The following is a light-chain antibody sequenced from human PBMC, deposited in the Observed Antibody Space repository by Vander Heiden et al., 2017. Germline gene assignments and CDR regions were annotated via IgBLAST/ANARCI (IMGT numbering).Light chain of an antibody. V-gene: IGLV2-14*01. CDR1: SSDIGDHNY. CDR2: EVS. CDR3: SSYTTSTSRYVV. Sequence: QSALTQPASVSGSPGQSITISCTGTSSDIGDHNYVSWHQQHPGKAPKVVIYEVSNRPSGGSSRFSASKSGNTASLTISGLQAEDEAHYYCSSYTTSTSRYVVFGGGTKLTVL. J-gene: IGLJ2*01.